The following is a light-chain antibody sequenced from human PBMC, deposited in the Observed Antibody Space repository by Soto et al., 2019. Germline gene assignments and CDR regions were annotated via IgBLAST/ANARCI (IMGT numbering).Light chain of an antibody. V-gene: IGKV1-5*01. Sequence: DIQMTQSPSTLSASVGDRVSITCRASQSVSTWLAWYQQKPGKAPNLLISDASNLESGVPSRFSGSGSGTEFTLTISSLQPDDIATYYCQQYHTYRTFGQGTKVEIK. CDR3: QQYHTYRT. J-gene: IGKJ1*01. CDR1: QSVSTW. CDR2: DAS.